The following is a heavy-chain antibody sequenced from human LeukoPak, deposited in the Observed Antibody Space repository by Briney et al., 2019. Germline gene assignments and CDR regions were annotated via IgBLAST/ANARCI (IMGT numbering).Heavy chain of an antibody. CDR2: MNPNSGNT. J-gene: IGHJ5*02. D-gene: IGHD3-10*01. V-gene: IGHV1-8*01. CDR3: ARGRYYGSGSYPFDP. Sequence: GASVKVSCKASGYTFTSYDTNWVRQATGQGLEWMGWMNPNSGNTGYAQKFQGRVTMTRNTSISTAYMELSSLRSEDTAVYYCARGRYYGSGSYPFDPWGQGTLVTVSS. CDR1: GYTFTSYD.